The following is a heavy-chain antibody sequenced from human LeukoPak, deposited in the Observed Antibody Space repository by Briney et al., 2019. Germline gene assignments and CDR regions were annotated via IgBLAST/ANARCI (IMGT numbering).Heavy chain of an antibody. Sequence: GGSLRLSCAASGFTFSDHYMNWIRQAPGKGLEWISYISGSSGDIKYADSVKGRFTISRDNAKDSPYLQRNSRRDEDTAVYYSAGGARLADSWGQGTLVTVSS. CDR3: AGGARLADS. CDR1: GFTFSDHY. V-gene: IGHV3-11*05. D-gene: IGHD3-3*02. J-gene: IGHJ4*02. CDR2: ISGSSGDI.